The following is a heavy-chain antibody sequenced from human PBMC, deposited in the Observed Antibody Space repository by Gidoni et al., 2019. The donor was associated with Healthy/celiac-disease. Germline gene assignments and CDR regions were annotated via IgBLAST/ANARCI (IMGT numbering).Heavy chain of an antibody. D-gene: IGHD3-3*01. Sequence: EVQLLESGGGLVQPGGSLRLSCAASRFTFSSYAMSWVRQAPGKGLEWVSAISGSGGSTYYADSVKGRFTISRDNSKNTLYLQMNSLRAEDTAVYYCAKLVLWSGFNQDGMDVWGQGTTVTVSS. CDR2: ISGSGGST. CDR1: RFTFSSYA. CDR3: AKLVLWSGFNQDGMDV. V-gene: IGHV3-23*01. J-gene: IGHJ6*02.